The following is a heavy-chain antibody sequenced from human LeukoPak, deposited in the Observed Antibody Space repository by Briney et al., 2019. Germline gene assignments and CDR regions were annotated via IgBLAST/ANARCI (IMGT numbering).Heavy chain of an antibody. CDR1: GFTFNTFN. Sequence: PGGSLRLSCAASGFTFNTFNMNWVRQAPGKGLELVSSITSGGDYIYYADSVKGRFTTSRDNAKNSLSLQLNGLRFEDTAVYYCARGHYDVLAASYKWTPDYWGQGTLVTVSS. CDR2: ITSGGDYI. D-gene: IGHD3-9*01. CDR3: ARGHYDVLAASYKWTPDY. V-gene: IGHV3-21*01. J-gene: IGHJ4*02.